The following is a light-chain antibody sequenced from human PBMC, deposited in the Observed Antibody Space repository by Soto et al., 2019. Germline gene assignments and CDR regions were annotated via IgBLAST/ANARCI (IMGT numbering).Light chain of an antibody. CDR1: QSIRNW. CDR3: QQYNSYSRT. J-gene: IGKJ1*01. Sequence: DIHMTQSPSTLPASVGDRVTITCRASQSIRNWLAWYQQTPGKAPNLXIYDASSLQSGVPSLFSGSGAGTECTLTISSLQHDDFATYYCQQYNSYSRTFGQGTQVDI. V-gene: IGKV1-5*01. CDR2: DAS.